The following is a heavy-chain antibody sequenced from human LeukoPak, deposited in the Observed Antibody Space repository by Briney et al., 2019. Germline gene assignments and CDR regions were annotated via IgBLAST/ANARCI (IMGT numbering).Heavy chain of an antibody. CDR2: ITSGGNT. CDR3: AKYCSGGNCYSGLY. D-gene: IGHD2-15*01. J-gene: IGHJ4*02. V-gene: IGHV3-23*01. Sequence: GGSLRLSCAASGFIFSNYAMTWVRQAPGKGLQWVSTITSGGNTYYADSVKGRFTISRDNSKSTLYLQMNSLRAEDTAVYYCAKYCSGGNCYSGLYRGQGTLVTVSS. CDR1: GFIFSNYA.